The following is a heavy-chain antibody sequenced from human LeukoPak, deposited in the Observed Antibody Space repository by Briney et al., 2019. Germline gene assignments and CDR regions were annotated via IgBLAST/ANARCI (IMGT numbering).Heavy chain of an antibody. CDR2: ISWNSGSI. D-gene: IGHD3-22*01. CDR3: ARDAGQITLIVVVTFFDY. Sequence: PGGSLRLSCAASGFTFDDYAMNWVRQAPGKGLEWVSGISWNSGSIGYADSVKGRFTISRDNAKNSLYLQMNSLRAEDTAVYYCARDAGQITLIVVVTFFDYWGQGTLVTVSS. J-gene: IGHJ4*02. CDR1: GFTFDDYA. V-gene: IGHV3-9*01.